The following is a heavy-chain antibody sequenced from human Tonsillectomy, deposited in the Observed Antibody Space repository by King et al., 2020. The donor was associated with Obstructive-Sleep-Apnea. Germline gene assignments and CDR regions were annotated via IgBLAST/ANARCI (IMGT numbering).Heavy chain of an antibody. D-gene: IGHD3-9*01. J-gene: IGHJ4*02. CDR3: AKDISYDILTGDFDY. V-gene: IGHV3-9*01. CDR1: GFTFDDYA. CDR2: ISWHGGSR. Sequence: VQLVESGGGLAQPGRSLRLSCAASGFTFDDYAMHWVRQAPGKGLEWVSGISWHGGSRGYADSVKGRFTISRDNAKSSLYLQMNSLRAEATALYYCAKDISYDILTGDFDYWGQGTLVTVSS.